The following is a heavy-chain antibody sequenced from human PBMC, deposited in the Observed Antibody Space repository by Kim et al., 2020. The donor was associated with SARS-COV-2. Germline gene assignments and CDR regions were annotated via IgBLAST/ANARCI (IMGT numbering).Heavy chain of an antibody. Sequence: GGSLRLSCAASEFTFSNYAMSWVRQAPGKGLEWVSAISGSGGTTYYGDSVKGRFTISRDNSKNTLSLQMNSLRAEDAAVYYCAKVRGNGGKSADFDCWG. CDR3: AKVRGNGGKSADFDC. V-gene: IGHV3-23*01. CDR2: ISGSGGTT. D-gene: IGHD2-15*01. CDR1: EFTFSNYA. J-gene: IGHJ4*01.